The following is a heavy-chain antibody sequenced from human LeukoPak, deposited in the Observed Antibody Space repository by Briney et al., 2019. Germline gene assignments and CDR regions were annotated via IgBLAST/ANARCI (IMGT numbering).Heavy chain of an antibody. CDR1: GYTFTGYY. V-gene: IGHV1-2*02. Sequence: GASVKVSCKASGYTFTGYYMHWVRQASGQGLEWMGWINPNSGGTNYAQKSQGRVTMTRDTSISTAYMELSRLRSDDTAVYYCARGSGYDILTGYYGDYFDYWGQGTLVTVSS. D-gene: IGHD3-9*01. CDR3: ARGSGYDILTGYYGDYFDY. J-gene: IGHJ4*02. CDR2: INPNSGGT.